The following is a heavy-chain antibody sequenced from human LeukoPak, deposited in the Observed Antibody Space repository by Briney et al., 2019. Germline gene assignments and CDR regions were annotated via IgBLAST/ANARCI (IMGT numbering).Heavy chain of an antibody. V-gene: IGHV4-59*01. CDR3: ARCGSSSGWWGSHDY. J-gene: IGHJ4*02. D-gene: IGHD6-6*01. CDR1: GGSISSYY. Sequence: SETLSLTCTVSGGSISSYYWSWIRQPPGKGLEWIGYIYYSGSTNYNPSLKSRVTISVDTSKNQFSLKLSSVTAADTAVYYCARCGSSSGWWGSHDYWGPGTLVTVSS. CDR2: IYYSGST.